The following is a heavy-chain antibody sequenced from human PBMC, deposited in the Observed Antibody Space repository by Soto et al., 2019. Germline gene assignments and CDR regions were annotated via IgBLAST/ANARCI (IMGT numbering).Heavy chain of an antibody. CDR2: IYYSGST. CDR3: ARRTFLADYSDLWFDY. D-gene: IGHD4-4*01. J-gene: IGHJ4*02. V-gene: IGHV4-31*03. Sequence: SETLSLTCTVSGGSISSGGYYWSWIRQHPGKGLEWIGYIYYSGSTYYNPSLKSRVTISIDTSKNQFSLKLNSATAADTAVYYCARRTFLADYSDLWFDYWGQGTLVTVSS. CDR1: GGSISSGGYY.